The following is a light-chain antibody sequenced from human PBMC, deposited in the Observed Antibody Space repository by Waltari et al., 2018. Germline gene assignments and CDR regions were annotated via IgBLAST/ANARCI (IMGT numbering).Light chain of an antibody. CDR3: QSTDNSGTYVV. CDR2: KDT. J-gene: IGLJ2*01. CDR1: ALPKQY. V-gene: IGLV3-25*03. Sequence: SYELTQPPSVSVSLGQTARITCSGDALPKQYSFWYQQRSGQAPVVVIYKDTERPSGIPERFSGSSSGTRVTLTISGVQAEDEADYYCQSTDNSGTYVVFGGGTKLTVL.